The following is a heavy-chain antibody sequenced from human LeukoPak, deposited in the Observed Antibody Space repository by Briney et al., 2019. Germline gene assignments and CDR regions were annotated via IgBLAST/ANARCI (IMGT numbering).Heavy chain of an antibody. CDR3: TRGAAGFDI. CDR2: IGKGGDT. J-gene: IGHJ3*02. V-gene: IGHV3-13*01. CDR1: GFTITIYD. Sequence: PGGSLRLSCAASGFTITIYDFHWVRQVTGTGLEWVSGIGKGGDTYYAGSVKGRFTISRENAKSSLYLQMNSLRAGDTAVYFCTRGAAGFDIWGQGTMVIVAS.